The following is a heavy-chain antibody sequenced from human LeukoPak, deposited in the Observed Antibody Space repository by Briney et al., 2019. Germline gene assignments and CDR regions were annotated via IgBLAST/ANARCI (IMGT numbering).Heavy chain of an antibody. CDR2: INEDGSQK. V-gene: IGHV3-7*03. CDR1: GFTFRSPW. J-gene: IGHJ4*02. CDR3: ARDGGWHRFDY. D-gene: IGHD6-19*01. Sequence: GGSLRLSCVESGFTFRSPWMAWLRQAPEKGLEWVANINEDGSQKYYLGSVTGRFTISRGNAKNSLYLQMNSLSAEDTAMYYCARDGGWHRFDYWGQGTLVTVSS.